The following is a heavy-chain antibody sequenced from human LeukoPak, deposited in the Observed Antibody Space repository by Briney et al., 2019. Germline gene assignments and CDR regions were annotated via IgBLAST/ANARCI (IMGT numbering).Heavy chain of an antibody. CDR3: AKHLWRDLVSFGEGYYFGY. V-gene: IGHV3-23*01. CDR1: GFPFSNYA. J-gene: IGHJ4*02. CDR2: ISGDGGST. Sequence: GGSLRLSCAASGFPFSNYAMSWVRQAPGKGLECVSVISGDGGSTFYADSVKGRFTISRDNSKNTVYLQLSSLRAEDTAVYYCAKHLWRDLVSFGEGYYFGYWGQGTLVTVSS. D-gene: IGHD3-10*01.